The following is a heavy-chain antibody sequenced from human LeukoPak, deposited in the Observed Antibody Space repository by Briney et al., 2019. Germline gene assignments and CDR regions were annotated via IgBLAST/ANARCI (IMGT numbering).Heavy chain of an antibody. Sequence: GGSLRLSCAASGFSFSDYYMSWIRQAPGKGLEWVSYISSSGSTKYYADSVKGRFTVSRDNAKNSLDLQMNSLRADDTAVYYCARDSTSVGAFDPWGQGALVTVSS. CDR1: GFSFSDYY. CDR2: ISSSGSTK. J-gene: IGHJ5*02. V-gene: IGHV3-11*01. CDR3: ARDSTSVGAFDP.